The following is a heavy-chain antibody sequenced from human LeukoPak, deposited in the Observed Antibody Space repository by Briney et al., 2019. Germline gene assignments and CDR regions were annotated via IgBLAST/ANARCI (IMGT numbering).Heavy chain of an antibody. V-gene: IGHV3-48*03. CDR2: ISSSGSTI. Sequence: GGSLRLSCAASGFTFSSYEMNWVRQAPGKGLEWVSYISSSGSTIYYADSVEGRFTISRDNAKNSLYLQMNSLRAEDTAVYYCARGSKLFGELFGAFDIWGQGTMVTVSS. D-gene: IGHD3-10*02. CDR1: GFTFSSYE. CDR3: ARGSKLFGELFGAFDI. J-gene: IGHJ3*02.